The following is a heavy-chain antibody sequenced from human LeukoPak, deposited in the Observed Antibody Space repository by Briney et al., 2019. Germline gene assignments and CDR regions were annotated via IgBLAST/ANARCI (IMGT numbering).Heavy chain of an antibody. D-gene: IGHD5-18*01. CDR1: GFTFSSYW. J-gene: IGHJ4*02. CDR3: AREPPPGYSYGYVDY. Sequence: GGSLRLSCAASGFTFSSYWMHWVRQAPGKGLVWVSRINSDGSSTSYADSVKGRFTISRDNAKNTLYLQMNSLRAEDTAVYYCAREPPPGYSYGYVDYWGQGTLVNVFS. CDR2: INSDGSST. V-gene: IGHV3-74*01.